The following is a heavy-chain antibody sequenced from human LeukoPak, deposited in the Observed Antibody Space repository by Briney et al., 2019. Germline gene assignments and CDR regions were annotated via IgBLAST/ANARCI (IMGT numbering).Heavy chain of an antibody. CDR1: GGSISSYY. CDR2: IYYSGST. CDR3: ARGVRWWDY. V-gene: IGHV4-59*08. J-gene: IGHJ4*02. D-gene: IGHD2-15*01. Sequence: SETLSLTPAVPGGSISSYYWSWIRQPPGKGLGWIDNIYYSGSTNSNPSLKSRFTISVDTCKNQFSLKLSSVTAADTAVYYCARGVRWWDYWGQGTLVTVSS.